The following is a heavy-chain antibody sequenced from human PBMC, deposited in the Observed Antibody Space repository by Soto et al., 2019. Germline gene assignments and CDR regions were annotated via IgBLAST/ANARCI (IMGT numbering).Heavy chain of an antibody. V-gene: IGHV3-9*01. CDR2: ISWNSDNI. CDR3: AKDLTLSDYYYFGLDV. CDR1: GFTFGDYA. J-gene: IGHJ6*02. Sequence: GGSLRLSCAASGFTFGDYAMHWVRQAPGKGLEWVAGISWNSDNIDYADSVKGRFTISRDNAKNSLYLQMNSPRAEDTALYYCAKDLTLSDYYYFGLDVWGQGTTVTVSS. D-gene: IGHD7-27*01.